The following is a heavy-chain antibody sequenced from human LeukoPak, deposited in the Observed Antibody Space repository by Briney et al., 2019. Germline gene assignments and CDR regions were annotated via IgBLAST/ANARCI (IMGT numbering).Heavy chain of an antibody. CDR3: AKDLRTMVRGADY. CDR2: IKQDGSEK. V-gene: IGHV3-7*03. J-gene: IGHJ4*02. Sequence: GGSLRLSCAASGFTFSSYWMSCVRQAPGKGLEWVANIKQDGSEKYYVDSVKGRFTISRDNAKNSLYLQMNSLRAEDTAVYYCAKDLRTMVRGADYWGQGTLVTVSS. D-gene: IGHD3-10*01. CDR1: GFTFSSYW.